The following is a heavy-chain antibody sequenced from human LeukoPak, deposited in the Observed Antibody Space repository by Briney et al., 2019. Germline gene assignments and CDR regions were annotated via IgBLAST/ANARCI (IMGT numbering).Heavy chain of an antibody. CDR1: DGSISSGGYY. Sequence: PSETLSLTCTVSDGSISSGGYYWSWIRQHPGKGLEWIGYIYYSGSTYYNPSLKSRVTISGDTSKNQFSLKLSSVTAADTAVYYCARRNDFDIWGQGTMVTVSS. J-gene: IGHJ3*02. CDR2: IYYSGST. V-gene: IGHV4-31*03. CDR3: ARRNDFDI.